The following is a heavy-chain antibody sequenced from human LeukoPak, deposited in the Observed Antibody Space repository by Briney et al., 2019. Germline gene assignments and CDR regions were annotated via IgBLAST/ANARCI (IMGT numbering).Heavy chain of an antibody. J-gene: IGHJ4*02. CDR2: INSDGSSS. CDR1: GLTFSSYW. V-gene: IGHV3-74*01. CDR3: ARGTSIKGFDY. D-gene: IGHD5-12*01. Sequence: GGSLRLSCVASGLTFSSYWMHWVRQAPGKGLVWVSRINSDGSSSSYADSVRGRFTISRDNAKNTLYLQVNSLRAEDTAVYYCARGTSIKGFDYWGQGTLVTVSS.